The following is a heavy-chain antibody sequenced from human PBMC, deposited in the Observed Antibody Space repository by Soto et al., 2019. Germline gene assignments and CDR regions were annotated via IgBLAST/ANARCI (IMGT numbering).Heavy chain of an antibody. J-gene: IGHJ6*02. CDR1: GFAVSSNY. V-gene: IGHV3-53*01. Sequence: PGGSLRLSCAASGFAVSSNYMSWVRQAPGKGLEWVSVIFTGGDTYSADSVKGRFTISRDNSKNTLYLQMNSLRAEDTAVYYCATGRGVNFYYGMDVWGQGTTVTVSS. D-gene: IGHD3-10*01. CDR2: IFTGGDT. CDR3: ATGRGVNFYYGMDV.